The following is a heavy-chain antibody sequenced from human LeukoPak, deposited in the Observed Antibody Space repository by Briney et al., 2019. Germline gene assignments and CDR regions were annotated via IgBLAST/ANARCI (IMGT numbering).Heavy chain of an antibody. CDR2: INPNSGGT. J-gene: IGHJ4*02. CDR3: AILATTQLFDY. CDR1: GYTFTDYY. D-gene: IGHD5-12*01. Sequence: ASVKVSCKASGYTFTDYYLHWVRQAPGQGLEWMGWINPNSGGTNYPQKFQGRVTMTRDTSISTAYMELSRLRSDDTAVYYWAILATTQLFDYWGQGTLVTVSS. V-gene: IGHV1-2*02.